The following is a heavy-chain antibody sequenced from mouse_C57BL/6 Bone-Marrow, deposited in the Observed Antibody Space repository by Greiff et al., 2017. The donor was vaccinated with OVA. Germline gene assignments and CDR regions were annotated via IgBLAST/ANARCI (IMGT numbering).Heavy chain of an antibody. CDR3: IGDIYYYGSRFAY. Sequence: EVQLQQSGAELVRPGASVKLSCTASGFNIKDYYMHWVKQRPEQGLEWIGRIDTEDGDTEYAPKFQGKATMTADTSSNTAYLQLSSLTSEDTAVYYCIGDIYYYGSRFAYWGQGTLVTVSA. V-gene: IGHV14-1*01. CDR2: IDTEDGDT. CDR1: GFNIKDYY. J-gene: IGHJ3*01. D-gene: IGHD1-1*01.